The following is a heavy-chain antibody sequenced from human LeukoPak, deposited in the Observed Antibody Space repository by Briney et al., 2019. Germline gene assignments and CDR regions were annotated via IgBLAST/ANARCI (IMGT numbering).Heavy chain of an antibody. CDR3: ARDYTPSMERTQLEEYYYMDV. CDR2: IIPSGHTT. Sequence: QPGGTLRLSCVASGFTFSSHGMNWVRQAPGKGLEWVSGIIPSGHTTYYADSVRGRFTISRDNAKTSMYLQMDSLRAEDTAVYYCARDYTPSMERTQLEEYYYMDVWGKGTTVTVSS. CDR1: GFTFSSHG. J-gene: IGHJ6*03. V-gene: IGHV3-48*04. D-gene: IGHD2/OR15-2a*01.